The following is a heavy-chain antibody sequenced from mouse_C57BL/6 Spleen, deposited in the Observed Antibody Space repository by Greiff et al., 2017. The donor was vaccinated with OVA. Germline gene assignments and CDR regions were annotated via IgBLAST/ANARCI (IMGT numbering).Heavy chain of an antibody. V-gene: IGHV3-6*01. D-gene: IGHD2-4*01. CDR2: ISYDGSN. J-gene: IGHJ2*01. Sequence: VQLKESGPGLVKPSQSLSLTCSVTGYSITSGYYWNWIRQFPGNKLEWMGYISYDGSNNYNPSLKNRISITRDTSKNQFFLKLNSVTTEDTATYYCATYDYDGGDFDYWGQGTTLTVSS. CDR1: GYSITSGYY. CDR3: ATYDYDGGDFDY.